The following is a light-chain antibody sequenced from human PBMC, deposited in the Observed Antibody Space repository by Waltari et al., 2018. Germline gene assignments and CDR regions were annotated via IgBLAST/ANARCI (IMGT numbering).Light chain of an antibody. V-gene: IGLV1-47*01. CDR3: ATWDDSLNAWV. CDR2: RSY. CDR1: SSTIGANY. J-gene: IGLJ3*02. Sequence: QSVLTQSPSASGTPGQRVTISCSGSSSTIGANYVYWYQQFPGPAPRLLIYRSYQRPSGVPDRFSGSKSGTSASLAISGLRSEDEADYYCATWDDSLNAWVFGGGTRLTAL.